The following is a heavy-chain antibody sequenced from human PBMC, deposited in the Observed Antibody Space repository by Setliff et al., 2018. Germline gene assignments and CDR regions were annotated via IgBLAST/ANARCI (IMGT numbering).Heavy chain of an antibody. D-gene: IGHD6-13*01. CDR2: IDWDDDK. Sequence: SGPTLVNPTQTLTLTCTFSGFSLNTSGMRVSWIRQPPGKAREWLARIDWDDDKFYSTSLKTRLTISKDTSKKQVVLTMTNMDPVDTSTYYCARISASSSLFDYWGPGTLVTVSS. CDR1: GFSLNTSGMR. V-gene: IGHV2-70*04. J-gene: IGHJ4*02. CDR3: ARISASSSLFDY.